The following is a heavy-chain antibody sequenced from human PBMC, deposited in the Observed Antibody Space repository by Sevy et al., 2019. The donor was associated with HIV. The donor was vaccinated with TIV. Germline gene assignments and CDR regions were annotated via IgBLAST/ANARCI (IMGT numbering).Heavy chain of an antibody. CDR1: GGSFSGYY. D-gene: IGHD6-19*01. V-gene: IGHV4-34*01. Sequence: SETLSLTCAVFGGSFSGYYWNWIRQPPGKGLEWIGEINHSGSTNYNPSLKSRVTISVDTSKNQFSLKLSSVTAADSAVYYCARYRVAGNFDYWGQGTLVTVSS. CDR3: ARYRVAGNFDY. CDR2: INHSGST. J-gene: IGHJ4*02.